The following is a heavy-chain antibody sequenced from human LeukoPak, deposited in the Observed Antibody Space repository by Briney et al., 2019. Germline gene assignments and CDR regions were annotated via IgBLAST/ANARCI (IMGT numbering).Heavy chain of an antibody. D-gene: IGHD6-19*01. V-gene: IGHV3-7*01. CDR2: IKEDGSEK. J-gene: IGHJ6*02. CDR1: GFTLSSYW. Sequence: GGSLRLSCAASGFTLSSYWMSWVRQAPGKGLEWVANIKEDGSEKNYVDSVKGRFTISRDNAKNSLYLQMNSLRAGDTGVYYCARGPVAGAYYYYGMDVWGQGTTVTVSS. CDR3: ARGPVAGAYYYYGMDV.